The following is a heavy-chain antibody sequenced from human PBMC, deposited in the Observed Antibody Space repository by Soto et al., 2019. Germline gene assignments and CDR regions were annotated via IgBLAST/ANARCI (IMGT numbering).Heavy chain of an antibody. V-gene: IGHV4-59*01. J-gene: IGHJ4*02. CDR3: ARLSSGWYTPFDY. CDR1: GGSISSYY. D-gene: IGHD6-19*01. Sequence: QVQLQESGPGLVKPSETLSLTCTVSGGSISSYYWSWIRQPPGKGLEWIGYIYYSGSTNYNPSLKSRATISVDTSKNQFSLKLSSVTAADTAVYYCARLSSGWYTPFDYWGQGTLVTVSS. CDR2: IYYSGST.